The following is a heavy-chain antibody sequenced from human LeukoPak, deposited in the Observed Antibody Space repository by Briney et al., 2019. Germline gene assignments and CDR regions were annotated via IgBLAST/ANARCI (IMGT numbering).Heavy chain of an antibody. V-gene: IGHV4-59*08. Sequence: SETLSLTCTASGGSISSYYWSWIRNPPGKGLEWIGFIYYSWSNNYNPSLKSRVTISVDTSKNQFSLKLSSVTAADTAVYDCARHGSQRNYDFWSGPNEFDPWGQGTLVTVS. CDR2: IYYSWSN. J-gene: IGHJ5*02. D-gene: IGHD3-3*01. CDR3: ARHGSQRNYDFWSGPNEFDP. CDR1: GGSISSYY.